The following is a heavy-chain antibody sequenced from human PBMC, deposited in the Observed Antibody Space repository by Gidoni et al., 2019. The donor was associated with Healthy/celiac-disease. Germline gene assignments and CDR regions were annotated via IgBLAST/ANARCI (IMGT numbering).Heavy chain of an antibody. D-gene: IGHD3-22*01. CDR1: GFTFSSYG. V-gene: IGHV3-30*18. CDR3: AKVVDSSGYLFDY. CDR2: ISYDGSNK. J-gene: IGHJ4*02. Sequence: QVQLVESGGGVVQPGRSRRLSCAASGFTFSSYGMHWVRQAPGKGLGWVAVISYDGSNKYYADSVKGRFTISRDNSKNTLYLQMNSLRAEDTAVYYCAKVVDSSGYLFDYWGQGTLVTVSS.